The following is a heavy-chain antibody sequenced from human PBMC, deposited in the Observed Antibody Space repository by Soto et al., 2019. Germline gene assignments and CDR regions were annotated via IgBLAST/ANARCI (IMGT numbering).Heavy chain of an antibody. V-gene: IGHV3-66*01. Sequence: GGSLRLSCAASGFTVSSNYMSWVRQAPGKGLEWVSVIYSGGSTYYADSVKGRFTISRDNSKNTLYLQMNSLRAEDTAVYYCARDSFWSGYYGPDYYYYYMDVWGKGTTVTVSS. CDR3: ARDSFWSGYYGPDYYYYYMDV. D-gene: IGHD3-3*01. CDR1: GFTVSSNY. CDR2: IYSGGST. J-gene: IGHJ6*03.